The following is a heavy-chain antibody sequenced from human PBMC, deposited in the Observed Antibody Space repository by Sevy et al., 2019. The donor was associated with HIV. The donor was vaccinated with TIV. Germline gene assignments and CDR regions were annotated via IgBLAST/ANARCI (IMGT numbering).Heavy chain of an antibody. CDR3: ARKYDSCGYFDY. CDR1: GFTFSRYA. D-gene: IGHD3-22*01. V-gene: IGHV3-23*01. J-gene: IGHJ4*02. Sequence: GESLKISCAASGFTFSRYAMNWVRQAPGKGLEWVSGISGSGGSGDKTNYAASVKGRFTISRDDSRNSLYLQLNSLRAEDTAIYYCARKYDSCGYFDYWGQGTLVTVSS. CDR2: ISGSGGSGDKT.